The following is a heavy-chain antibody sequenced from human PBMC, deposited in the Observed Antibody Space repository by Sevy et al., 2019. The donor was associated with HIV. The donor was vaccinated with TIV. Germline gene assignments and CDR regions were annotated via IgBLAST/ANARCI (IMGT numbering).Heavy chain of an antibody. CDR1: GFSFSGYN. Sequence: GGSLRLSCAASGFSFSGYNMNWVRQAPGKGLEWVSYLSSSTSTIHYADSVKGRFTISRDNAKNSRFLQMNSLRDEDTAVYYWARDSSWNYDSYFYGMDVWGQRTPVTVSS. V-gene: IGHV3-48*02. J-gene: IGHJ6*02. CDR2: LSSSTSTI. CDR3: ARDSSWNYDSYFYGMDV. D-gene: IGHD1-7*01.